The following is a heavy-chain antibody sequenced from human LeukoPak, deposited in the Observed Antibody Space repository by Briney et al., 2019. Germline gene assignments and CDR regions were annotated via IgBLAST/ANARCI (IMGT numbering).Heavy chain of an antibody. CDR2: VHFNGQT. D-gene: IGHD3-3*01. J-gene: IGHJ5*02. Sequence: SETLSLTCTVSGGSVISEHYCWGWVRQPPGKGLEWITSVHFNGQTYSNPSLNGRVTMSIDTSKNQFSLRLTSLTAADTAMYYCAKLPTGFPNWFDPWGQGILVTVSS. CDR1: GGSVISEHYC. V-gene: IGHV4-39*01. CDR3: AKLPTGFPNWFDP.